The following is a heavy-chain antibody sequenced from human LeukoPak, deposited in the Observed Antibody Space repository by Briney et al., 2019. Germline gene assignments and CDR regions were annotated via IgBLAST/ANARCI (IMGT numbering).Heavy chain of an antibody. J-gene: IGHJ4*02. CDR1: GFTFSGFG. V-gene: IGHV3-33*06. CDR3: AKDHYWSIEY. D-gene: IGHD3-3*01. CDR2: IWYDGGNK. Sequence: GGSLRLSCAASGFTFSGFGMHWVRQAPGKGLEWVAVIWYDGGNKYYAASVKGRLTIPRDNPKNTLYVQMNSLRAEDTAVYYCAKDHYWSIEYWGRGTLVTVFS.